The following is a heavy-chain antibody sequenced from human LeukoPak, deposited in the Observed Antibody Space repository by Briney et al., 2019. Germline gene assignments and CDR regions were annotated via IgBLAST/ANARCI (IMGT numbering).Heavy chain of an antibody. D-gene: IGHD5-18*01. CDR1: GFTFSNHW. V-gene: IGHV3-74*01. CDR2: INSDESTT. J-gene: IGHJ4*02. Sequence: GGSLRLSCAASGFTFSNHWMHWVRQAPGKGLVWVSRINSDESTTTYADSAKGRFTISRDNAKNTLYLQMISLRAEDTAVYYCARDPGTAMGRALDYWGQGTLVTVSS. CDR3: ARDPGTAMGRALDY.